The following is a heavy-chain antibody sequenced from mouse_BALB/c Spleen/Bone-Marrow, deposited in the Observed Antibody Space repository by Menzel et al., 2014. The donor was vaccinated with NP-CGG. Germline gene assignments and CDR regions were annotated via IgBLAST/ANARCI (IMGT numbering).Heavy chain of an antibody. CDR2: INPSTGYT. Sequence: QVQLKESGAELAKPGASVKMSCKASGYTFTNYWMHWVKQRPGQGLEWIGYINPSTGYTEYNQKFKDKATLTADKSSSTAYMQLSSLTSEDSAVYYCAGGYQRILAYWGQGTLVTVSA. J-gene: IGHJ3*01. CDR3: AGGYQRILAY. CDR1: GYTFTNYW. V-gene: IGHV1-7*01.